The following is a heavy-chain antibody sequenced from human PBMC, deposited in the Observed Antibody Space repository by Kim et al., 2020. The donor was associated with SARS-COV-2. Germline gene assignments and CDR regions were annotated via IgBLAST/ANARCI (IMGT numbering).Heavy chain of an antibody. J-gene: IGHJ4*02. CDR1: GFTFSSYA. CDR3: ARDGSARRMWKQLKYYFDY. Sequence: GGSLRLSCAASGFTFSSYAMHWVRQAPGKGLEWVAVISYDGSNKYYADSVKGRFTISRDNSKNTLYLQMNSLRAEDTAVYYCARDGSARRMWKQLKYYFDYWGQGTLVTVSS. V-gene: IGHV3-30*04. CDR2: ISYDGSNK. D-gene: IGHD5-18*01.